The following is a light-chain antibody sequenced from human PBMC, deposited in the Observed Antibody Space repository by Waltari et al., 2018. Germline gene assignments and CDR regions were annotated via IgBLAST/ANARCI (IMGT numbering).Light chain of an antibody. J-gene: IGKJ2*01. CDR2: DAS. CDR3: QQYDNLPPVMYT. CDR1: QDISND. Sequence: DIQMTQSPSSLSASVGDRVTITCQASQDISNDLNWYQQKPGKAPKLLIYDASNLETGVPSRFSGSGSGTDFTFTISSLQPEDIATYYCQQYDNLPPVMYTFGQGTKLEIK. V-gene: IGKV1-33*01.